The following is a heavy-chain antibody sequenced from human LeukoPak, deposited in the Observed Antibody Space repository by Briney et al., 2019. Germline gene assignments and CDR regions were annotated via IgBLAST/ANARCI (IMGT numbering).Heavy chain of an antibody. J-gene: IGHJ4*02. CDR1: GFTFSSYG. Sequence: GGSLRLSCAASGFTFSSYGMHWVRQAPGKGLEWVAVISPDGSNKFYADSVKGRFTISRDNSKNTLYLQMNSLRAEDTAVYYCAKVNYYDSSGYLDYWGQGTLVTVSS. D-gene: IGHD3-22*01. V-gene: IGHV3-30*18. CDR2: ISPDGSNK. CDR3: AKVNYYDSSGYLDY.